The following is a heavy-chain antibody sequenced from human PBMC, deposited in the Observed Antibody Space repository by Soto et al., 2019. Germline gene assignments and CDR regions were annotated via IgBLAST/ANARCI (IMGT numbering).Heavy chain of an antibody. CDR3: ARDSPIGSTFSGYDAIDY. D-gene: IGHD5-12*01. Sequence: QVQLVQSGAEVKKPGSSVKVSCKTSGGTFRYHIITWVRQAPGQGLEWMGRVIPLLDITNYAQKFQGRVTITADKSTSTTYLEMNSLRSEDTAVYYCARDSPIGSTFSGYDAIDYWGQGTLVTVSS. V-gene: IGHV1-69*08. CDR1: GGTFRYHI. CDR2: VIPLLDIT. J-gene: IGHJ4*02.